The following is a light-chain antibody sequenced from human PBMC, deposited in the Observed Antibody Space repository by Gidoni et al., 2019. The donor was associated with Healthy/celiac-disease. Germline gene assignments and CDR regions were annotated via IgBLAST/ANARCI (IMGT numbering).Light chain of an antibody. V-gene: IGKV3-11*01. CDR1: QSVSSY. CDR2: DAS. CDR3: QQRSNWPRYT. Sequence: DIVLTLSPATLSLSPGERATLSCRASQSVSSYLAWYQQKPGQAPRLLIYDASNRATGIPARFSGSGSGTDFTLTISSLEPEDFAVYYCQQRSNWPRYTFGQGTKLEIK. J-gene: IGKJ2*01.